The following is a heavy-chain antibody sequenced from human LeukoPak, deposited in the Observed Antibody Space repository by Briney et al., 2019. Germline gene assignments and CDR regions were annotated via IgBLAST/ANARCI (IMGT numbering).Heavy chain of an antibody. Sequence: SETLSLTCAVSSYSISSGYYWGWIRQPPGKGLEWIGSIYHSGSTYYNPSLKSRVTISVDTSKNQFSLKLSSVTAADTAVYYCARVSTGWFDPWGQGTLVTVSS. CDR2: IYHSGST. CDR3: ARVSTGWFDP. V-gene: IGHV4-38-2*01. J-gene: IGHJ5*02. D-gene: IGHD2-8*02. CDR1: SYSISSGYY.